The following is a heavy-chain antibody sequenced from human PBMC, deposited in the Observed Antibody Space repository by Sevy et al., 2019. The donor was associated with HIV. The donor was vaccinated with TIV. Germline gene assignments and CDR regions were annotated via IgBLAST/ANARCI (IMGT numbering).Heavy chain of an antibody. Sequence: SETLSLTCAVSGGSFSGYSWDWIRQPPGKGLEWIGEVNHSGSTNYNPSLKSRVTISVDTSKNQFSVKLNFVTAADTAMYYCARGGDGVVPSPIIGLGPWTKYWYFDLWGRGTLVTVSS. CDR2: VNHSGST. CDR1: GGSFSGYS. CDR3: ARGGDGVVPSPIIGLGPWTKYWYFDL. J-gene: IGHJ2*01. D-gene: IGHD3-3*01. V-gene: IGHV4-34*01.